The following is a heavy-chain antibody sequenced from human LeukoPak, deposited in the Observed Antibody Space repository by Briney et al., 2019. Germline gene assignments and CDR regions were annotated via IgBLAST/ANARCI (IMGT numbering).Heavy chain of an antibody. D-gene: IGHD2-15*01. V-gene: IGHV4-4*02. CDR2: IYHSGST. CDR1: GGLIGSSNW. J-gene: IGHJ6*03. Sequence: PSETLSLTCGVSGGLIGSSNWWSWVRQPPKQGLEWIGEIYHSGSTNYNPSLKGRVTISVDKSKNQLSLKLTSLTAADTAVYYCARTLGCCGPADLFIGGPYSMDVWGQGTTVTVSS. CDR3: ARTLGCCGPADLFIGGPYSMDV.